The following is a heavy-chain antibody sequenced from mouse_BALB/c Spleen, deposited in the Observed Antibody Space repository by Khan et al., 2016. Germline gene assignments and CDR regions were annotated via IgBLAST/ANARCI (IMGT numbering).Heavy chain of an antibody. Sequence: EVKLLASGGGLVQPGGSLKLSCAASGFDFSRYWMSWVRQAPGKGLEWIGEINPDSSTINYTPSLKDKFIISRDNAKYKLYLQMIKVRSEDTALYYSECTFWYFDFWGAGTTVTVSS. CDR3: ECTFWYFDF. CDR1: GFDFSRYW. J-gene: IGHJ1*01. V-gene: IGHV4-1*02. CDR2: INPDSSTI.